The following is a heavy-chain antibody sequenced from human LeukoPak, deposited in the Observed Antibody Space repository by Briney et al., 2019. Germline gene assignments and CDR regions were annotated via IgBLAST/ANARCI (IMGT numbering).Heavy chain of an antibody. CDR2: ISAYNGNT. CDR3: ARDKSKEQSAHFDY. CDR1: GYTFTSYG. J-gene: IGHJ4*02. D-gene: IGHD6-19*01. V-gene: IGHV1-18*01. Sequence: AASVKVSCKASGYTFTSYGISWVRQAPGQGLEWMGWISAYNGNTNYAQKLQGRVTMTTDTSTSTAYMELRSLRSEDTAVYYCARDKSKEQSAHFDYWGQGTLVTVSS.